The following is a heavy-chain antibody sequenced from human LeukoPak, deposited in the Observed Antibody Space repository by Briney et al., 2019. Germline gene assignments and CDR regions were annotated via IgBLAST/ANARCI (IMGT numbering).Heavy chain of an antibody. V-gene: IGHV4-30-4*08. CDR1: GGSISSGDYY. D-gene: IGHD3-22*01. J-gene: IGHJ3*02. Sequence: PSQTLSLTCTVSGGSISSGDYYWSWIRQPPGKGLEWIGYIYYSGSTNYNPSLKSRVTISVDTSKNQFSLKLSSVTAADTAVYYCARHWNYYDSSSAFDIWGQGTMVTVSS. CDR3: ARHWNYYDSSSAFDI. CDR2: IYYSGST.